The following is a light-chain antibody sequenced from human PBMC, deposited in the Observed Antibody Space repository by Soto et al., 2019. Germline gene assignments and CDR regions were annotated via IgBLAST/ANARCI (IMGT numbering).Light chain of an antibody. Sequence: VVTQSASTVSVSPGERATLSCRASQSVRSNLAWYQQRPGQAPRLLIYDASNRATGIPARFSGSGSGSDFTLTINSLEPEDFAVYYCQQRSNWPSITFGQGTRLEI. CDR2: DAS. J-gene: IGKJ5*01. CDR1: QSVRSN. CDR3: QQRSNWPSIT. V-gene: IGKV3-11*01.